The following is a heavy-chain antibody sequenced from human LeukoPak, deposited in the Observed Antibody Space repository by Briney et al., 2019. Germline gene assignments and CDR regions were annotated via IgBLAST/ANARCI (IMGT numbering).Heavy chain of an antibody. J-gene: IGHJ3*01. CDR2: VSYTGRT. D-gene: IGHD3-22*01. CDR1: GGSLSGHY. V-gene: IGHV4-59*11. CDR3: ARLLDNDISGDPDTFDV. Sequence: LETLSLTCTVFGGSLSGHYWSWIRQPPGKRLKWIGYVSYTGRTKYNPSLQSRVTISIETSKSQFSLKLTSVTSADTAVYSCARLLDNDISGDPDTFDVWGQGTTVIVSS.